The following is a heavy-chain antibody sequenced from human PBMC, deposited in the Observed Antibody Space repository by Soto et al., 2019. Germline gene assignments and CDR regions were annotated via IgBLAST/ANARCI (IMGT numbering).Heavy chain of an antibody. D-gene: IGHD2-15*01. Sequence: QVQLVESGGGVVQPGRSLRLSCAASGFTFSSYGMHWVRQAPGKGLEWVAVMWYDGFNKYYADSVKGRFTISRDNSKKTPDLQMISLRAEETSVYYCARDLGGPPLRYYSGMDAWGQGTTVTVSS. J-gene: IGHJ6*02. CDR2: MWYDGFNK. CDR3: ARDLGGPPLRYYSGMDA. CDR1: GFTFSSYG. V-gene: IGHV3-33*01.